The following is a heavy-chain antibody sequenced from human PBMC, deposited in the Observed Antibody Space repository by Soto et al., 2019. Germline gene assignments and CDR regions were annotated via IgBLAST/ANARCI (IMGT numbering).Heavy chain of an antibody. J-gene: IGHJ4*02. V-gene: IGHV4-39*01. D-gene: IGHD4-17*01. Sequence: QLQLQESGPGLVKPSETLSLTCTVSGGSISSSSYYWGWIRQPPGKGLEWIGSIYYSGSTYYNPSLKSRVTISVDTSKNQFSLKLSSVTAADTAVYYCARIGGDYHTGYWGQGTLVTVSS. CDR2: IYYSGST. CDR3: ARIGGDYHTGY. CDR1: GGSISSSSYY.